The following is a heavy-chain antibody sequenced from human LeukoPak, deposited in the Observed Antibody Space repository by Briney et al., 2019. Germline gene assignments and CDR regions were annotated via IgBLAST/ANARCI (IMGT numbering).Heavy chain of an antibody. Sequence: SETLSLTCTVSGGSISSYYWTWIRQPPGKGLEWIGYIYYSGSTNYNPSLKSRVTISVDTSKNQFSLKLSSVTAADTAVYYCARESKYYYDSSGYFENWGQGTLVTVSS. J-gene: IGHJ4*02. V-gene: IGHV4-59*01. D-gene: IGHD3-22*01. CDR1: GGSISSYY. CDR2: IYYSGST. CDR3: ARESKYYYDSSGYFEN.